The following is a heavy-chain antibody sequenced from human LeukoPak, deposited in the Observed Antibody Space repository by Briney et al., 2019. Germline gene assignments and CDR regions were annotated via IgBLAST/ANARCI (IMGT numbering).Heavy chain of an antibody. Sequence: GGSLRLSCTVSGFTFSSYGMNWVRQAPGKGLEWVSSISSSSSYIYYADSVKGRFTISRDNAKNSLYLQMNSLRAEDTAVYYCARDYGPRYFDYWGQGTLVTVSS. CDR1: GFTFSSYG. D-gene: IGHD3-16*01. CDR2: ISSSSSYI. V-gene: IGHV3-21*01. J-gene: IGHJ4*02. CDR3: ARDYGPRYFDY.